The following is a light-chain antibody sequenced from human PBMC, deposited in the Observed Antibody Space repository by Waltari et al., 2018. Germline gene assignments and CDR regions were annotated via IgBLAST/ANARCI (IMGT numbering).Light chain of an antibody. CDR3: SSYTSSSTLYV. Sequence: QSALTQPASVSGSPGQSITISCTGTSSDVGGYNYVSWYPQHPGKAPKLMIYEVSNRPSGVSNRFSGSKSGNTASLTISGLQAEDEADYYCSSYTSSSTLYVFGTGTNVTVL. CDR1: SSDVGGYNY. J-gene: IGLJ1*01. CDR2: EVS. V-gene: IGLV2-14*01.